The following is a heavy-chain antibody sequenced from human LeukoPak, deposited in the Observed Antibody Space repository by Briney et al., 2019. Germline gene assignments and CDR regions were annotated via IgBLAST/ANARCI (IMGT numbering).Heavy chain of an antibody. CDR3: AKVQYGLGSFYTYYYYYMAV. V-gene: IGHV3-30*02. CDR1: GFTFGSYG. CDR2: IQYDGSKK. D-gene: IGHD3-10*01. J-gene: IGHJ6*03. Sequence: GGSLRLSCAASGFTFGSYGMHWVRQAPGKGLEWVAFIQYDGSKKLYADSVRGRFTISRDNPKNTLYLQMNSLRTEDTAVYYCAKVQYGLGSFYTYYYYYMAVWGKGTTVTISS.